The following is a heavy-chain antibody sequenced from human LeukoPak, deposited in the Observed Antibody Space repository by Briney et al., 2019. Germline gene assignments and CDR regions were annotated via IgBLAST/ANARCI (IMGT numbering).Heavy chain of an antibody. Sequence: ASVKVSCKASGYTFTSYGISWVRQAPGQGLEWMGWISAYNGNTNYAQKLQGRVTMTTDTSTSIAYMELRSLRSDDTAVYYCARAPVDFWSGYWRSWGQGTLVTVSS. CDR1: GYTFTSYG. J-gene: IGHJ4*02. V-gene: IGHV1-18*01. D-gene: IGHD3-3*01. CDR2: ISAYNGNT. CDR3: ARAPVDFWSGYWRS.